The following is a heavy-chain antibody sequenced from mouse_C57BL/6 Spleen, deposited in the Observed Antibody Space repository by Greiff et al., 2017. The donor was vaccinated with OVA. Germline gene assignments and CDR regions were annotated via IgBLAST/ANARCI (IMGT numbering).Heavy chain of an antibody. CDR1: EYEFPSHD. CDR2: INSDGGST. V-gene: IGHV5-2*01. Sequence: EVQGVESGGGLVQPGESLKLSCESTEYEFPSHDMSWVRKTPEKRLEFVAAINSDGGSTYYPDTMEIRFIISRDNTKKTLYLQMSSLRSEDTALYDCARQGEGGYFDVWGTGTTVTVSS. CDR3: ARQGEGGYFDV. J-gene: IGHJ1*03.